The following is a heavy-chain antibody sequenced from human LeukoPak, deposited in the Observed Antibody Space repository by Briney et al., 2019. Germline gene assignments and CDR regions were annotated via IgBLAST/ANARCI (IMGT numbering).Heavy chain of an antibody. V-gene: IGHV3-48*03. CDR3: ANTVTFGGALRGD. D-gene: IGHD3-16*01. J-gene: IGHJ4*02. CDR1: GFTFSSYE. CDR2: ISSSSSTI. Sequence: GGSLRLSCAASGFTFSSYEMNWVRQAPGKGLEWVSYISSSSSTIYYADSVKGRFTISRDNAKNSLYLQMNSLRAEDTAVYYCANTVTFGGALRGDWGQGTLVTVSS.